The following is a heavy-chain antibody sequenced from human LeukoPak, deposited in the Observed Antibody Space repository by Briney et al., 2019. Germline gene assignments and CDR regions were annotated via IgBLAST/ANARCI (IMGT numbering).Heavy chain of an antibody. Sequence: GESLKISCKGSGYSFTSYWIGWVRQMPGKGLEWMGIIYPGDSDTRYSPSFEGQVTISADKSISTAYLQWSSLKASDTAMYYCVRHKGKQQQVVELWDYWGQGTLVTVSS. J-gene: IGHJ4*02. D-gene: IGHD6-13*01. CDR2: IYPGDSDT. V-gene: IGHV5-51*01. CDR1: GYSFTSYW. CDR3: VRHKGKQQQVVELWDY.